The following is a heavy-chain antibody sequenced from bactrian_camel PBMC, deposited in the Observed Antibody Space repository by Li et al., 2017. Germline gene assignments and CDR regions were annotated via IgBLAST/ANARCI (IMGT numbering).Heavy chain of an antibody. Sequence: HVQLVESGGDLVQAGGSLNLSCTVSGSTFDDAAMGWFRQAPGQEREGVGCTTWKNGPTWYTDSVKGRFTISKDNAKNAVSLQMNSLKPEDTATYYCNVGLCGTWPPGQDNYWGQGTQVTVS. J-gene: IGHJ4*01. CDR2: TTWKNGPT. D-gene: IGHD5*01. CDR1: GSTFDDAA. V-gene: IGHV3S63*01. CDR3: NVGLCGTWPPGQDNY.